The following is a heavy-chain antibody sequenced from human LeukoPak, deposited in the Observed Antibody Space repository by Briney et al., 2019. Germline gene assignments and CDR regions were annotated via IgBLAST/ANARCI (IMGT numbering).Heavy chain of an antibody. CDR2: IVGSAADT. CDR3: AKVYGNWYFDY. Sequence: GGSLRLSCTASGFSFSNYAMTWLRQPPGKGLEWVSTIVGSAADTYYRDSVKGRFTISRDSSKSTLYLQMNRLRGEDTAVYFCAKVYGNWYFDYWGQGTLVTISS. J-gene: IGHJ4*02. CDR1: GFSFSNYA. V-gene: IGHV3-23*01. D-gene: IGHD1-1*01.